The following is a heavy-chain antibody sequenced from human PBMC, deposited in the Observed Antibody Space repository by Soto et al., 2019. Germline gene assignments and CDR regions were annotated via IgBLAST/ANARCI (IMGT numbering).Heavy chain of an antibody. CDR2: ISYDGSNK. Sequence: QVQLVESGGGVVQPGRSLRLSCAASGFTFSSYAMHWVRQAPGKGLEWVAVISYDGSNKYYADSVKGRFTISRDNSKNTLYLQMYSLRAEDTAVYYCARESARIGIAVPLAFDIWGQGTMVTVSS. J-gene: IGHJ3*02. V-gene: IGHV3-30-3*01. D-gene: IGHD6-19*01. CDR1: GFTFSSYA. CDR3: ARESARIGIAVPLAFDI.